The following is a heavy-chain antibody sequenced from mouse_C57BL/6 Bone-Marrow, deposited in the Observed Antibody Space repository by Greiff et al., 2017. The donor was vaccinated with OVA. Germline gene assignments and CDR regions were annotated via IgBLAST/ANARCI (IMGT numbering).Heavy chain of an antibody. V-gene: IGHV5-12-1*01. CDR1: GFAFSSYD. CDR3: ARLRYYAMDY. CDR2: ISSGGGST. D-gene: IGHD1-1*01. Sequence: DVMLVESGGGLVKPGGSLKLSCAASGFAFSSYDMSWVRQTPEKRLEWVAYISSGGGSTYYPDTVKGRFTISRDNAKNTLYLQMSSLKSEDTAMYYCARLRYYAMDYGGQGTSVTVSS. J-gene: IGHJ4*01.